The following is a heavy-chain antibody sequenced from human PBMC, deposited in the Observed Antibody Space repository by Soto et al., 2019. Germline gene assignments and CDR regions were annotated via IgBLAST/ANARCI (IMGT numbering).Heavy chain of an antibody. CDR2: MKSIGSGGTT. CDR3: CWSHTINYYFGI. J-gene: IGHJ4*02. V-gene: IGHV3-15*01. D-gene: IGHD3-3*01. CDR1: GVRLTDAG. Sequence: RLSCTGGGVRLTDAGLSGVCQAPGKGLEWVGRMKSIGSGGTTDYATSVKGRFTLSRDDSRNTLYLQMNSLETEDAAVYYCCWSHTINYYFGIWAQRPLVTVSS.